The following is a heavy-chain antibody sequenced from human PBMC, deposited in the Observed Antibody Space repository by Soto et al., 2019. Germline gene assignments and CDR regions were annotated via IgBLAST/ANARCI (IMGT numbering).Heavy chain of an antibody. J-gene: IGHJ4*02. Sequence: GESLRLSCAASGFIFKMYWMHWVRQSPGKGLVWISRIYNDGTYSDYADSVRGRFTISRDNVNDTLYLQMNNLRAEDSGLYYCTRGPRPISTGTGAYWGQGTQVTVSS. D-gene: IGHD3-10*01. V-gene: IGHV3-74*01. CDR3: TRGPRPISTGTGAY. CDR1: GFIFKMYW. CDR2: IYNDGTYS.